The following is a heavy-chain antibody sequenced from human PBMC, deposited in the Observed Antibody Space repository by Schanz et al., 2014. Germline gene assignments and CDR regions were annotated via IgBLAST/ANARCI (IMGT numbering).Heavy chain of an antibody. J-gene: IGHJ4*02. CDR2: ISSSSMYI. CDR1: GFSFSTYG. CDR3: VRDKKGFVAVAGRAPFDY. V-gene: IGHV3-21*01. Sequence: VQLVESGGGVVQPGRSLRLSSAASGFSFSTYGMTWVRQAPGKGLEWVSSISSSSMYIYQADSMRGRFTISRDNAKNSLYLQVNNLSAEDTAVYYCVRDKKGFVAVAGRAPFDYWGQGTLVTVSS. D-gene: IGHD6-19*01.